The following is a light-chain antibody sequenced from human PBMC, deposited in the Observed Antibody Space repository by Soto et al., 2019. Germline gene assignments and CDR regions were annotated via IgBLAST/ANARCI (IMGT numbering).Light chain of an antibody. Sequence: QSVLTQPPSASGTPGQRVTISCSGSSSNFGSNYVYWYQQLPGTAPKLLIYRNIQRPSGVPDRFSGSKSGTSASLAISGLRSEDEADYYCAAWEDSLSGVVFGGGTKLTVL. CDR2: RNI. J-gene: IGLJ2*01. CDR3: AAWEDSLSGVV. V-gene: IGLV1-47*01. CDR1: SSNFGSNY.